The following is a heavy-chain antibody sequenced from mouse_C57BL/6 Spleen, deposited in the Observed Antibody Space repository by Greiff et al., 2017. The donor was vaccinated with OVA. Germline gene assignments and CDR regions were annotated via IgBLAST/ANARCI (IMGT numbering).Heavy chain of an antibody. CDR1: GYTFTDYE. J-gene: IGHJ2*01. CDR2: IDPETGGT. CDR3: TYYSNYVPYFDY. Sequence: VQLQQSGAELVRPGASVTLSCKASGYTFTDYEMHWVKQTPVHGLEWIGAIDPETGGTAYNQKFKGKAILTADKSSSTAYMELRSLTSEDSAVYYCTYYSNYVPYFDYWGQGTTLTVSS. D-gene: IGHD2-5*01. V-gene: IGHV1-15*01.